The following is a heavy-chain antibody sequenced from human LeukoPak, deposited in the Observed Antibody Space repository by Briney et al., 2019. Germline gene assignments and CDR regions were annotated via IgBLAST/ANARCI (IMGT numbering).Heavy chain of an antibody. V-gene: IGHV3-15*01. CDR2: IKRKTDGGTT. D-gene: IGHD3-16*01. Sequence: AGSLRLSCAASGFTFDNAWMTWVRQAPGKGLEWVGRIKRKTDGGTTDYAAPGKGRFSVSINTQYLQMNGLKTEDTAVYYCTTAVRITGFDYWGQGTLVTVSS. CDR1: GFTFDNAW. J-gene: IGHJ4*02. CDR3: TTAVRITGFDY.